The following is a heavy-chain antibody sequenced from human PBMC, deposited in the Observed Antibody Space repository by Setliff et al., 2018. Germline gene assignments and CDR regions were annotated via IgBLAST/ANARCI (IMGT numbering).Heavy chain of an antibody. CDR2: IHYSVST. CDR3: ARDQYTSGWYGPPESYFDC. J-gene: IGHJ4*01. V-gene: IGHV4-59*01. D-gene: IGHD6-19*01. CDR1: GVSISTYY. Sequence: SETLSLTCTVSGVSISTYYWSWIRQPPEKGLEWIAYIHYSVSTNQNPSLKSRVTISVDTTKHQFALKLSSVTAADTAVYYCARDQYTSGWYGPPESYFDCWGLGILVTVSS.